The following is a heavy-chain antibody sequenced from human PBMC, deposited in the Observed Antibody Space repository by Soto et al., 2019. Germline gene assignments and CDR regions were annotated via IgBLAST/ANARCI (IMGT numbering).Heavy chain of an antibody. CDR1: GYTFTSYY. CDR2: INPSGGST. V-gene: IGHV1-46*01. D-gene: IGHD1-26*01. J-gene: IGHJ4*02. CDR3: ASEGKIVGATDY. Sequence: GPSVKVSCKASGYTFTSYYMHWVRQAPGQGLEWMGIINPSGGSTSYAQKFQGRVTMTRDTSTSTVYMELSSLRSEDTAVYYCASEGKIVGATDYWGQGTLVTVSS.